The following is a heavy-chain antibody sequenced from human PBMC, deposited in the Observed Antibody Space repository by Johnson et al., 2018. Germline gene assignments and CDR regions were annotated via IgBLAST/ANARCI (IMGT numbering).Heavy chain of an antibody. V-gene: IGHV4-59*01. J-gene: IGHJ3*02. D-gene: IGHD3-22*01. CDR1: GGSISGFY. CDR3: ARNLPSYYYNSRGSANDAFYI. Sequence: QVQLQESGPGLVKPSEPLSLTCSVSGGSISGFYWSWIRQPPGQTLEWIGYVSDFGSTNYNPALQSRVTISVDTSKNQVSLKLRSVTAADTAIYYCARNLPSYYYNSRGSANDAFYIWGLGTKVTVSS. CDR2: VSDFGST.